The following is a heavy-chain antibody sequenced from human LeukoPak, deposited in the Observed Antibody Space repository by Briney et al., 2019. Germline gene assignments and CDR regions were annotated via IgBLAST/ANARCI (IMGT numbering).Heavy chain of an antibody. J-gene: IGHJ4*02. CDR2: IWYDGSNK. D-gene: IGHD3-22*01. CDR3: ARDWHPTYYYDSSGQPAGY. V-gene: IGHV3-33*01. CDR1: GFTFSSYG. Sequence: GGSLRLSCAASGFTFSSYGMHWVRQAPGKGLEWVAVIWYDGSNKYYADSVKGRFTISRDNSKNTLYLQMNSLRAEDTAVYYCARDWHPTYYYDSSGQPAGYWGQGTLVTVSS.